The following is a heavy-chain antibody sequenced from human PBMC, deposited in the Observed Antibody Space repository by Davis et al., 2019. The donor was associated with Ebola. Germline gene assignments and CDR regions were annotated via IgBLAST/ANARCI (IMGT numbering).Heavy chain of an antibody. CDR2: INHSGST. J-gene: IGHJ4*02. CDR3: ARAYIVATMLDY. V-gene: IGHV4-34*01. Sequence: SETLSLTCAVYGGSFSGYYWSWIRQPPGKGLEWIGEINHSGSTNYNPSLKSRVTISVDTSKNQFSLKLSSVTAADTAVYYCARAYIVATMLDYWGQGTLVTVSS. CDR1: GGSFSGYY. D-gene: IGHD5-12*01.